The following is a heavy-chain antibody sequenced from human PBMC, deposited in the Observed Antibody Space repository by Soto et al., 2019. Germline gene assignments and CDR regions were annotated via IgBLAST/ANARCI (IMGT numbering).Heavy chain of an antibody. V-gene: IGHV6-1*01. CDR1: GDSVSSSSAA. CDR3: ARAPGFDSYGFYYFYALDV. D-gene: IGHD5-18*01. J-gene: IGHJ6*02. Sequence: PSQTLSLTCAISGDSVSSSSAAWNWIRQSPSRGFEWLGRTYYRSKWYNEYALSLQSRISINPDTAKNRFSLQLHSVTPEDTAVYYCARAPGFDSYGFYYFYALDVWGQGTTVTVSS. CDR2: TYYRSKWYN.